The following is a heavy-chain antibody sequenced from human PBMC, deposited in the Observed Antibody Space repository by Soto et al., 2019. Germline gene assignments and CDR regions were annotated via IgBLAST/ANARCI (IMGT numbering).Heavy chain of an antibody. CDR3: VKGSVWTWFDP. CDR2: ISGSAGVA. Sequence: HPGGSLRLSCAASGFLISANAMSWVRQAPGGGLEWVSTISGSAGVAFYADSVRGRFIISRDISKNTLYLQLSTLRADDMARYYYVKGSVWTWFDPWGQGICVTVS. D-gene: IGHD2-21*01. V-gene: IGHV3-23*01. J-gene: IGHJ5*02. CDR1: GFLISANA.